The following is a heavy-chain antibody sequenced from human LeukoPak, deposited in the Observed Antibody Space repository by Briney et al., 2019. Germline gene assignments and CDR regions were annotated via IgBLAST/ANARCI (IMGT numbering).Heavy chain of an antibody. J-gene: IGHJ4*02. CDR1: GFTFSNCA. V-gene: IGHV3-23*01. CDR2: ISGTAGTT. Sequence: GGSLRLSCAASGFTFSNCAMSWVRQAPGKGLEWLSLISGTAGTTYYADSVKGRFTISRDNSKNTLFLQMTSLRVDDTAVYYCAKLGVTTPRDYWGQGTLVTVSS. CDR3: AKLGVTTPRDY. D-gene: IGHD4-17*01.